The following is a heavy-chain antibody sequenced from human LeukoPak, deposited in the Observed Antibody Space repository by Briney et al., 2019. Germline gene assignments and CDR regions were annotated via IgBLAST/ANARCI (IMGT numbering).Heavy chain of an antibody. CDR3: ARHEQQLAGFDY. CDR2: TYYRSKWYN. CDR1: GDSVSSNSAA. D-gene: IGHD6-13*01. Sequence: SQTLSLTCAISGDSVSSNSAAWNWIRQSPSRGLEWLGRTYYRSKWYNDYSVPVQSRVTINPDTSKNHFSLQLNSMTPEDTAVYYCARHEQQLAGFDYWGQGTLVTVSS. V-gene: IGHV6-1*01. J-gene: IGHJ4*02.